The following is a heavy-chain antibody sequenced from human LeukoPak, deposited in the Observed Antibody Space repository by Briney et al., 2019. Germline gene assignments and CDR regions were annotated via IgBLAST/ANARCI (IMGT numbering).Heavy chain of an antibody. CDR1: GFTFSSYA. V-gene: IGHV3-23*01. Sequence: GGSLRLSCAASGFTFSSYAMSWVRQAPGKGLEWVSAISGSGGSTYYADSAKGRFTISRDNSKNTLYLQMNSLRAEDTAVYYCARATYDSSGYYRYYFDYWGQGTLVTVSS. CDR3: ARATYDSSGYYRYYFDY. J-gene: IGHJ4*02. CDR2: ISGSGGST. D-gene: IGHD3-22*01.